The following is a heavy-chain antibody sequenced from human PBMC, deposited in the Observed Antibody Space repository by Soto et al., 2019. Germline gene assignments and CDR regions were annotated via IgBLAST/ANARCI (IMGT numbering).Heavy chain of an antibody. D-gene: IGHD3-22*01. V-gene: IGHV3-30*18. CDR1: GFTFSSYG. CDR2: ISYDGSNK. Sequence: GSLRLSCEASGFTFSSYGMHWVRQAPGKGLEWVAVISYDGSNKHYADSVKGRFTISRDNSKNTLYLQMNSLRAEDTAVYYCAKVHDSSSFYLPVDYWGQGTLVTVSS. CDR3: AKVHDSSSFYLPVDY. J-gene: IGHJ4*02.